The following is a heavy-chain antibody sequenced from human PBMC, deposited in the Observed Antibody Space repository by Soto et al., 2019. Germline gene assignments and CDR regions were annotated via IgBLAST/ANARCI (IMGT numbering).Heavy chain of an antibody. Sequence: QVQLVQSGAEVKKPGSSVKVSCKASGGTFSSYAISWVRQAPGQGLEWMGGIIPIFGTANYAQKFQGRVTITADESTSTAYMELSSLRSEDTAVYYCARRNSDFWSGRGWRYFDYWGQGTLVTVSS. CDR2: IIPIFGTA. CDR1: GGTFSSYA. CDR3: ARRNSDFWSGRGWRYFDY. V-gene: IGHV1-69*01. J-gene: IGHJ4*02. D-gene: IGHD3-3*01.